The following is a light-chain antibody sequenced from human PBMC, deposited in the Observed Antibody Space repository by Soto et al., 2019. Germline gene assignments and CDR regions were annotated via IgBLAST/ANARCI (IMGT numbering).Light chain of an antibody. V-gene: IGKV3-11*01. CDR2: ATS. J-gene: IGKJ5*01. CDR1: QSISNY. CDR3: QQRSNWPPSIT. Sequence: EIVLTQSPVTLSLSPGQGAALSCRASQSISNYLAWYQQKPGQAPRLLIYATSNRATGTPARFSGSGSGTDFTLTISSLEPEDFAVYYCQQRSNWPPSITFGQGTRLEIK.